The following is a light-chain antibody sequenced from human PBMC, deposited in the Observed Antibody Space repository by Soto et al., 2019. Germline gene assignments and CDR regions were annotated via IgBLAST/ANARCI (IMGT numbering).Light chain of an antibody. CDR3: LQEYNYPRT. CDR2: DAS. CDR1: QDIRNY. Sequence: AIHLTQSPSSLSASVGDRVTVTCRASQDIRNYLAWYQQKPGKAPKLLICDASTLYSGVPSRFSGSGSGTEFTLTINNLQAEDFATYYCLQEYNYPRTFGQGTKVDIK. J-gene: IGKJ1*01. V-gene: IGKV1-6*01.